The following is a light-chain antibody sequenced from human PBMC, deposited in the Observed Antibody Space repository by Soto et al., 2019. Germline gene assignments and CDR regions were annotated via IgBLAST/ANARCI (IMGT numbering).Light chain of an antibody. Sequence: QAVVTQEPSLTVSPGGTVTLTCGSSTGDVTSAHYPSWIQQRPCHAPKTLIYDASNKHSWTPARFSGSLLGGKAALTLSGAQPEDEADYYCFLSYSGTNWVFGGGTQLTVL. V-gene: IGLV7-46*01. CDR3: FLSYSGTNWV. CDR1: TGDVTSAHY. CDR2: DAS. J-gene: IGLJ3*02.